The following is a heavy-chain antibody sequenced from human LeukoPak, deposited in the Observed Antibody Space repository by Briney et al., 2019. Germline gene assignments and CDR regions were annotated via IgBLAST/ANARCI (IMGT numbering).Heavy chain of an antibody. V-gene: IGHV4-38-2*02. Sequence: SETLSLTCTVSGYSISSGYYWGWIRQPPGKGLEWIGSIYHSGSTYYNPSLKSRVTISVDTSKNQFSLQLNSVTPEDTAVYYCARTTSGVDYWGQGTLVTVSS. CDR3: ARTTSGVDY. J-gene: IGHJ4*02. CDR1: GYSISSGYY. D-gene: IGHD3-10*01. CDR2: IYHSGST.